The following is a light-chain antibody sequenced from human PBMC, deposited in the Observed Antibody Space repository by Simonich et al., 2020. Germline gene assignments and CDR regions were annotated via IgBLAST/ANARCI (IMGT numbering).Light chain of an antibody. CDR3: SSYTSSSTWV. CDR2: DVS. CDR1: SSDVGGYNY. V-gene: IGLV2-14*01. Sequence: QSALTQPASVSGSPGQSITISCTGTSSDVGGYNYVSWYQPHPGKAPKLMIYDVSKRPSGVSNRFSGSKSGNTASLTIFGLQAEDEADYYCSSYTSSSTWVFGGGTKLTVL. J-gene: IGLJ3*02.